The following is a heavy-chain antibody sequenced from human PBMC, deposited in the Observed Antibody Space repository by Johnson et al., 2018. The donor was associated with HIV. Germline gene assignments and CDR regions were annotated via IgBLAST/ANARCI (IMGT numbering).Heavy chain of an antibody. Sequence: QVQLVESGGGLVQPGGSLRLSCAASGFTFSCYDVHWVRQATGKGLEWVAVLWYDGTNKYYADSVKGRFTISRDNSKNTLYLQMHSLTAEDTALYYCARDQSSSWPGDAFDIWGQGTLVTVSS. J-gene: IGHJ3*02. D-gene: IGHD6-13*01. CDR2: LWYDGTNK. V-gene: IGHV3-33*08. CDR1: GFTFSCYD. CDR3: ARDQSSSWPGDAFDI.